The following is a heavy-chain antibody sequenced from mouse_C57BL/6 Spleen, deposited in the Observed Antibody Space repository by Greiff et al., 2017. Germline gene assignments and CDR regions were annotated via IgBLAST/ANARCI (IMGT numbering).Heavy chain of an antibody. CDR2: IDPETGGT. J-gene: IGHJ2*01. V-gene: IGHV1-15*01. CDR3: TRKTAPFDY. CDR1: GYTFTDYE. Sequence: QVQLQQSGAELVRPGASVTLSCKASGYTFTDYEMHWVKQTPVHGLEWIGAIDPETGGTAYNQKFKGKAILTADKSSSAAYMELRSLTSEDSAVYYCTRKTAPFDYWGQGTTLTVSS.